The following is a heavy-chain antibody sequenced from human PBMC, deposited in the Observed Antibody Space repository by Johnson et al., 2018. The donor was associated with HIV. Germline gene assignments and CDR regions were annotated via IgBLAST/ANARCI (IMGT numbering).Heavy chain of an antibody. D-gene: IGHD6-13*01. J-gene: IGHJ3*02. CDR2: INRDGSTT. CDR1: GFTLTTHW. CDR3: ARGDNAAAGDAFDI. Sequence: VQLVESGGGLVQPGGSLRLSCAASGFTLTTHWMHWVRQAPGKGLVWVSRINRDGSTTDYAASVTGRFTSSRDNAKNTVYLQMHSRRAEDTAVYFCARGDNAAAGDAFDIWGQGTMVTVSS. V-gene: IGHV3-74*01.